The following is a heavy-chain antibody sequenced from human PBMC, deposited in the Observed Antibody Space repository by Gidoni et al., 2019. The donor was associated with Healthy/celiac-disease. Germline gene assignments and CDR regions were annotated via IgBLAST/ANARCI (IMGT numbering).Heavy chain of an antibody. CDR2: ISYDGSNK. D-gene: IGHD6-25*01. V-gene: IGHV3-30*04. J-gene: IGHJ4*02. Sequence: QVQLVESGGGVVQPGRSLRLSCAASGFTFSSYAMHWVRQAPGKGLEWVAVISYDGSNKYYADSVKGRFTISRDNSKNTLYLQMNSLRAEDTAVYYCASRDGGRQDYWGQGTLVTVSS. CDR3: ASRDGGRQDY. CDR1: GFTFSSYA.